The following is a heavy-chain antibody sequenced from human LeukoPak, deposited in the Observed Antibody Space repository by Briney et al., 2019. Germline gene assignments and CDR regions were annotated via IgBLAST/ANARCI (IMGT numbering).Heavy chain of an antibody. CDR1: GLTSIYYD. Sequence: SLIRSCAASGLTSIYYDMGSIRHTPGKGLGWVSYIGSGGINIYHADSVKGRFTTSRDNAKHSLYLQMNSLRAEDTAVYYCARSRSQLVADWGQGTLVTVSS. CDR3: ARSRSQLVAD. D-gene: IGHD6-6*01. J-gene: IGHJ4*02. CDR2: IGSGGINI. V-gene: IGHV3-11*04.